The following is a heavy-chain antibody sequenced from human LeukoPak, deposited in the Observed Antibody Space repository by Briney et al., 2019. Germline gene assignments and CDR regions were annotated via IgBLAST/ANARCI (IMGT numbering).Heavy chain of an antibody. CDR2: LYSGGNT. CDR3: AKDVGREQLALDY. D-gene: IGHD6-6*01. V-gene: IGHV3-53*05. Sequence: GGSLRLSCAVSGFTVSSNYMSWVRQAPGKGLEWVSVLYSGGNTYYADSVKGRFTISRDNSKNTLYLQMNSLRAEDTAVYYCAKDVGREQLALDYWGQGTLVTVSS. CDR1: GFTVSSNY. J-gene: IGHJ4*02.